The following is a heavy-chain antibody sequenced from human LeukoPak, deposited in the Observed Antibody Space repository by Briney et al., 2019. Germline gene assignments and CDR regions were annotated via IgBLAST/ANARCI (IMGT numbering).Heavy chain of an antibody. D-gene: IGHD3-22*01. CDR2: ITSNSGSI. CDR3: AKDMGRDYYGNSGSYVAHVCDI. Sequence: PGGPLRLSCEASGFTFEDYGMLWVRQAPGKGLEWVSSITSNSGSIDYADSEKDIFTMSRDNANNSLYLQMSSLRAEDTALYYCAKDMGRDYYGNSGSYVAHVCDICVQGTVVTVSS. V-gene: IGHV3-9*01. CDR1: GFTFEDYG. J-gene: IGHJ3*02.